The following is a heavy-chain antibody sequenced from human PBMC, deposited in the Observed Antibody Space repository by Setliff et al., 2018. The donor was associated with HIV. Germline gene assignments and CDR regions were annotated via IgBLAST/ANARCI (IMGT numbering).Heavy chain of an antibody. CDR3: ALPYCSGGNCWSSASLPPAGWFDP. V-gene: IGHV1-69*13. D-gene: IGHD2-15*01. CDR1: GGTFSSYV. CDR2: IIPMYGVT. J-gene: IGHJ5*02. Sequence: SVKVSCKASGGTFSSYVISWVRQAPGQGPEWMGGIIPMYGVTNYAQKFQGRVTITADESTSTAYMELSSLRSEDTAVYYCALPYCSGGNCWSSASLPPAGWFDPWGQGTLVTVS.